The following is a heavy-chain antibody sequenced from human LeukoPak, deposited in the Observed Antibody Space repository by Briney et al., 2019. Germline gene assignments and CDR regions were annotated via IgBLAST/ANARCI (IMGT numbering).Heavy chain of an antibody. CDR3: ARALSYYDSSGYYRGDAFDI. CDR1: GGSISSYY. J-gene: IGHJ3*02. CDR2: IYYSGST. V-gene: IGHV4-59*01. Sequence: PSETLSLTCTVSGGSISSYYWSWIRQPPGKGLEWIGYIYYSGSTNYNPSLKSRVTISVDTSKNQFSLKLSSVTAADTAVYYCARALSYYDSSGYYRGDAFDIWGQGTMVTVSS. D-gene: IGHD3-22*01.